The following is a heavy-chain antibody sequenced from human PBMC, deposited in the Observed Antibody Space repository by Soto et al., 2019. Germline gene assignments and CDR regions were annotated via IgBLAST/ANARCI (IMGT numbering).Heavy chain of an antibody. V-gene: IGHV3-30*18. CDR1: GFTFSSYG. CDR3: AKYSSREYYFDY. CDR2: ISYDGSNK. D-gene: IGHD6-13*01. J-gene: IGHJ4*02. Sequence: GGSLRLSCAASGFTFSSYGMHWVRQAPGKGLEWVAVISYDGSNKYYADSVKGRFTISRDNSKNTLYLQMNSLRAEDTAVYYCAKYSSREYYFDYWGQGTLVTVSS.